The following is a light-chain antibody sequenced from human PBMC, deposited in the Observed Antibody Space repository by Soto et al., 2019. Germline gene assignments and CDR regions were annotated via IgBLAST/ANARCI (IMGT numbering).Light chain of an antibody. Sequence: EIVMTQSPATLSVSPGERATLSCRASQSVTTNLSWYQQKPGQAPRLLIYGASTRATGIPARFSGSGSGTEFTLTISSLQSEDFAVYYCQQYNNSPPTFGQGIKVEIK. CDR1: QSVTTN. J-gene: IGKJ1*01. V-gene: IGKV3-15*01. CDR2: GAS. CDR3: QQYNNSPPT.